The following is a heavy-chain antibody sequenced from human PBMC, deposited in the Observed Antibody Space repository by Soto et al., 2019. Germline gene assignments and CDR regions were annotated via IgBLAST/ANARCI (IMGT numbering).Heavy chain of an antibody. CDR2: IWYDGTQK. Sequence: QVQLEESGGGVVQPGRSLRLSCEASGFTFNTYSMHWVRQPPGKGLEWLAAIWYDGTQKYYADSVKGRFIISRDNSKKTLNLEMNSLRAEDTAVYYCARDGGTTVTGFWHCDYWGQGNLVTVSS. J-gene: IGHJ4*02. V-gene: IGHV3-33*01. CDR3: ARDGGTTVTGFWHCDY. D-gene: IGHD4-17*01. CDR1: GFTFNTYS.